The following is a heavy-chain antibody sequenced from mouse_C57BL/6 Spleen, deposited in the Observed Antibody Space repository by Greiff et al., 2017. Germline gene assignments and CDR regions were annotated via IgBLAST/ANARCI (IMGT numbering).Heavy chain of an antibody. CDR3: TGRTWFAY. CDR2: IDPENGDT. Sequence: EVKLVESGAELVRPGASVKLSCTASGFNIKDDYMHWVKQRPEQGLEWIGWIDPENGDTEYASKFQGKATITADTSSNTAYLQLSSLTSEDTAVYYCTGRTWFAYWGQGTLVTVSA. V-gene: IGHV14-4*01. D-gene: IGHD1-1*01. J-gene: IGHJ3*01. CDR1: GFNIKDDY.